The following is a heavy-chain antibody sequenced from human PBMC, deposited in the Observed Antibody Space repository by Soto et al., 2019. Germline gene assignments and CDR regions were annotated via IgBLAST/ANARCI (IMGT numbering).Heavy chain of an antibody. J-gene: IGHJ4*02. D-gene: IGHD1-1*01. V-gene: IGHV1-2*02. CDR1: GYTFTASY. Sequence: ASVKVSCKASGYTFTASYIHWLRQAPGQGLEWMGWINPDSGITNYARKFQGRVTLTGDTSISTAYMELNTLKSDDSALYYCVRDTGRSLASVRFDAWSQGTQVTVSS. CDR2: INPDSGIT. CDR3: VRDTGRSLASVRFDA.